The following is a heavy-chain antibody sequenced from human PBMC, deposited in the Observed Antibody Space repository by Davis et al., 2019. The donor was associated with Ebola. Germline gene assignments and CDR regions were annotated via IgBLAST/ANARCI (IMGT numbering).Heavy chain of an antibody. D-gene: IGHD1-26*01. CDR3: VGAET. CDR2: IKRKSNGGTT. J-gene: IGHJ4*02. Sequence: PGGSLRLSCAASGLTMNDAWMHWVRQAPGKGLEWLGLIKRKSNGGTTAYAAPVKGRFIISRDDSKNTLSLQMDSLKIEDTAMYYCVGAETWGQGTLVTVSS. CDR1: GLTMNDAW. V-gene: IGHV3-15*01.